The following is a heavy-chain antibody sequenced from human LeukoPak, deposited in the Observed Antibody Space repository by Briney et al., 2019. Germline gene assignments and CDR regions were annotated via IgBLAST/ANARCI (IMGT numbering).Heavy chain of an antibody. D-gene: IGHD3-22*01. CDR2: INHSGST. Sequence: PSETLSLTCAVYGGTLRGYYYNWIRQPPGKGLEWIGEINHSGSTNYNPSLKSRVTISVDTSKNQFSLKLSSVTAADTAVYYCASYYYDSSGYLRGDYWGQGTLVTVSS. V-gene: IGHV4-34*01. CDR1: GGTLRGYY. J-gene: IGHJ4*02. CDR3: ASYYYDSSGYLRGDY.